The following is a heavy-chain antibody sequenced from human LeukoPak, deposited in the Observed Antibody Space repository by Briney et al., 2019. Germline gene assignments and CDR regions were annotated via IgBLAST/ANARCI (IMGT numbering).Heavy chain of an antibody. J-gene: IGHJ3*02. CDR3: ARVDHSSSWYHRDVGAFDI. D-gene: IGHD6-13*01. CDR2: INSDGSST. Sequence: PGGSLRLSCAASGFTVSGNYMTWVRRAPGKGLVWVSRINSDGSSTSYADSVKGRFTISRDNAKNTLYLQMNSLRAEDTAVYYCARVDHSSSWYHRDVGAFDIWGQGTMVTVSS. V-gene: IGHV3-74*01. CDR1: GFTVSGNY.